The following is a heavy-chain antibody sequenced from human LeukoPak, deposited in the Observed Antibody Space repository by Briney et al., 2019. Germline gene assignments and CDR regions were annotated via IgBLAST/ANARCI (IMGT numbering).Heavy chain of an antibody. Sequence: ASVKVSCKASGGTFSSYAISWVRQAPGQGLEWMGGIIPIFGTANYAQKFQGRVTITADESTSTAYMELSSLRSEDTAVYYCATSPGIAVAGVGNWFXXWGQGTLVTV. J-gene: IGHJ5*02. CDR2: IIPIFGTA. D-gene: IGHD6-19*01. CDR3: ATSPGIAVAGVGNWFXX. V-gene: IGHV1-69*13. CDR1: GGTFSSYA.